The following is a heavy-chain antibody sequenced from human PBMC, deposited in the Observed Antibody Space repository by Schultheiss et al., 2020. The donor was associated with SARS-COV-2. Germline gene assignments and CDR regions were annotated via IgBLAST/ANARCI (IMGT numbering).Heavy chain of an antibody. CDR1: GGSISSSSYY. CDR3: ARGRRDGYSNSYFAYYYYYGMDV. Sequence: SETLSLTCTVSGGSISSSSYYWGWIRQHPGKGLEWIGYIYYSGSTNYNPSLKSRVTISVDTSKNQFSLKLSSVTAADTAVYYCARGRRDGYSNSYFAYYYYYGMDVWGQGTTVTVSS. CDR2: IYYSGST. D-gene: IGHD5-24*01. J-gene: IGHJ6*02. V-gene: IGHV4-39*01.